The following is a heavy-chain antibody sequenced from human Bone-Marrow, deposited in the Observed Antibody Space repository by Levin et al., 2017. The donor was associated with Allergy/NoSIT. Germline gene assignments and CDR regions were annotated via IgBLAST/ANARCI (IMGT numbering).Heavy chain of an antibody. CDR2: LLYTGKS. CDR1: GASIRSDDNY. J-gene: IGHJ4*02. CDR3: VGHHSNCGAMCYPHYFDY. Sequence: PSQTLSLTCSVSGASIRSDDNYWGWIRQTPGKGLEWIGSLLYTGKSYYNPSLRSRVSISVDTSKSQVTLGLTSVTAADTSVYFCVGHHSNCGAMCYPHYFDYCGPGLLVTVSS. D-gene: IGHD1-26*01. V-gene: IGHV4-39*01.